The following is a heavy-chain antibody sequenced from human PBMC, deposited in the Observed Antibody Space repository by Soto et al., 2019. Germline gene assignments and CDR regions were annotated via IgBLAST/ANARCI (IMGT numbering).Heavy chain of an antibody. CDR2: FRSSGDGGTT. CDR3: AKKVNSGPGSQYFDY. V-gene: IGHV3-23*01. J-gene: IGHJ4*02. CDR1: GFTFSSYS. Sequence: GALRLSCAASGFTFSSYSMSWVRQAPGKGLEWVSGFRSSGDGGTTYYADSVKGRFTISRDNSKNTLFLQMNSLRAEDTAIYYCAKKVNSGPGSQYFDYWGQGTLVTVSS. D-gene: IGHD3-10*01.